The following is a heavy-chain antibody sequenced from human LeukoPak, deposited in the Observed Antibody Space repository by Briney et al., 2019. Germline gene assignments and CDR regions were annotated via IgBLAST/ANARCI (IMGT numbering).Heavy chain of an antibody. CDR3: AREGAGDGYNFGFDY. J-gene: IGHJ4*02. CDR2: INPNSGGT. Sequence: ASVKVSCKASGYTFTGYYMHCVRQAPGQGLEWMGWINPNSGGTNYAQKFQGRVTMTRDTSISTAFMELSRLRSDDTAVYYCAREGAGDGYNFGFDYWGQGTLVTVSS. V-gene: IGHV1-2*02. CDR1: GYTFTGYY. D-gene: IGHD5-24*01.